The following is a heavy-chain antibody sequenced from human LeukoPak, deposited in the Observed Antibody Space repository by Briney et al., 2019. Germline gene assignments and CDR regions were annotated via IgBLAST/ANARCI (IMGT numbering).Heavy chain of an antibody. CDR2: IIPIFGTA. D-gene: IGHD4-23*01. V-gene: IGHV1-69*06. Sequence: SVKVSCKASGGTFSSYAISWVRQAPAQGPEWMGGIIPIFGTANYAQKFQGRVTITADKSTSTAYMELSSLRSEDTAVYYCARVSVVTENWFDPWGQGTLVTVSS. CDR1: GGTFSSYA. CDR3: ARVSVVTENWFDP. J-gene: IGHJ5*02.